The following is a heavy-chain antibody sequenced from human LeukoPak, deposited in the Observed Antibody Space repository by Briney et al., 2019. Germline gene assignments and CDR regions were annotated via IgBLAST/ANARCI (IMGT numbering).Heavy chain of an antibody. J-gene: IGHJ4*02. Sequence: PGRSLRLSCAASGLSFSSYGMHWVRQAPGKGLEWVSVIYSGAGTYYADSVKGRFTISRDNSKNTVYPQMNSLRAEDTAVYYCARASFWFDYSGYYFDYWGQGTLVTVSS. CDR2: IYSGAGT. CDR1: GLSFSSYG. V-gene: IGHV3-66*01. D-gene: IGHD2-15*01. CDR3: ARASFWFDYSGYYFDY.